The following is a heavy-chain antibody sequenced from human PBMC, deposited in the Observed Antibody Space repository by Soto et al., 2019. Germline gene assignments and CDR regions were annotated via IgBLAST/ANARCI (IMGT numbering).Heavy chain of an antibody. Sequence: GGSLRLSCAASGFTFSSNAMTWVRQAPGKGLEWVSGITHNGDATYYGDSVKGRFTISRDDSKNTLYLQMNSLRAEDTAVYYCAKGGCSGGTCYSVDYWGRGTLVTVSS. V-gene: IGHV3-23*01. J-gene: IGHJ4*02. D-gene: IGHD2-15*01. CDR1: GFTFSSNA. CDR3: AKGGCSGGTCYSVDY. CDR2: ITHNGDAT.